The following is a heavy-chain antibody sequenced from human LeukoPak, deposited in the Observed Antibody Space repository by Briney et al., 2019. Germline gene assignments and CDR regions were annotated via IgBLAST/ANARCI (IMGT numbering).Heavy chain of an antibody. CDR1: GGSFSGYY. Sequence: SETLSLTCAVYGGSFSGYYWSWIRQPPGKGLEWIGEINHSGSTNYNPSLKSRVTMSVDTSKNQFSLKLSSVTAADTAVYYCARDVVAGIADYWGQGTLVTVSS. CDR3: ARDVVAGIADY. D-gene: IGHD6-19*01. J-gene: IGHJ4*02. V-gene: IGHV4-34*01. CDR2: INHSGST.